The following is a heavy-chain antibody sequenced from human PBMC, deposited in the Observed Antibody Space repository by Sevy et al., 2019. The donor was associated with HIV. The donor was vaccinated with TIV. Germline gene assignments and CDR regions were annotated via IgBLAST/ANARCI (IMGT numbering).Heavy chain of an antibody. CDR2: IKQDESEK. J-gene: IGHJ4*02. Sequence: GESLKISCAASGFSFSTYWMHWVRQAPGKGLEWVANIKQDESEKYYVAPVKGRFTISRDNSKNSVYLEMNSLRPEDTAIYYCAKGNSGSFDYWGQGTLVTVSS. D-gene: IGHD3-22*01. CDR1: GFSFSTYW. V-gene: IGHV3-7*01. CDR3: AKGNSGSFDY.